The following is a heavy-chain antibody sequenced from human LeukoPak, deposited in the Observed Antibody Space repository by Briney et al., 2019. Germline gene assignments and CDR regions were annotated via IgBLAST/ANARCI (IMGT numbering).Heavy chain of an antibody. CDR3: VKDSSWMGEYYFDY. Sequence: GGSLRLSCAASEFTFSNYGMHWVRQAPGKGLEGLAFIRYDESNEYYADSVKGRFTISRDNSKNTLYLQMNSLRADDTAVYYCVKDSSWMGEYYFDYWGQGTLVTVSS. D-gene: IGHD3-16*01. V-gene: IGHV3-30*02. CDR2: IRYDESNE. CDR1: EFTFSNYG. J-gene: IGHJ4*02.